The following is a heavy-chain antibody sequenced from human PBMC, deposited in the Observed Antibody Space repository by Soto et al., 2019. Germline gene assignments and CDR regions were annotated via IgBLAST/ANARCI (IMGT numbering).Heavy chain of an antibody. Sequence: EVQLLESGGGLVQPGGSLRLSCAGSGFTFINYAMNWVRQAPGKGLERVSAVSGGGDATFYADSVKGRFTISKDTSKTQVTRHISGLGVDDTAVYYCVRKVLGSTTLPIYWYCDLGGRGTLVTVSS. CDR1: GFTFINYA. V-gene: IGHV3-23*01. CDR3: VRKVLGSTTLPIYWYCDL. D-gene: IGHD3-10*01. CDR2: VSGGGDAT. J-gene: IGHJ2*01.